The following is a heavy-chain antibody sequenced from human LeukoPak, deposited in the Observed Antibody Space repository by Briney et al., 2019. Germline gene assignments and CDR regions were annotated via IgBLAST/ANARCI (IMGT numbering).Heavy chain of an antibody. Sequence: ASVKVSCKASGYTLTSYDINWVRQATGQGLEWMGWMNPNSGNTGYAQKFQGRVTMTRNTSISTAYMELSSLRSEDTAVYYCALLWFGELLLDYWGQGTLVTVSS. D-gene: IGHD3-10*01. CDR3: ALLWFGELLLDY. CDR1: GYTLTSYD. CDR2: MNPNSGNT. J-gene: IGHJ4*02. V-gene: IGHV1-8*01.